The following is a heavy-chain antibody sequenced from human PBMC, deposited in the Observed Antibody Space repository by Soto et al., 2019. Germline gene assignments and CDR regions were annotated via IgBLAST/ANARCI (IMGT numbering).Heavy chain of an antibody. D-gene: IGHD1-1*01. CDR2: IYWNDDK. Sequence: QITLKESGPPLVKPTQTLTLTCTFSGFSLTASGVAVGWIRQPPGKALEWLALIYWNDDKFYSPSLKSRLTITKDTSKNQVVLTMTNMDPVDTATYYCARRYDPYYFDYWGQGTLVTVSS. V-gene: IGHV2-5*01. CDR1: GFSLTASGVA. CDR3: ARRYDPYYFDY. J-gene: IGHJ4*02.